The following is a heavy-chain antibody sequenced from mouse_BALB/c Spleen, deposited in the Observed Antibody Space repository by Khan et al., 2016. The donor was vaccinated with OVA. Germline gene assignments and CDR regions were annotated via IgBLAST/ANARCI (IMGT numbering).Heavy chain of an antibody. J-gene: IGHJ2*01. D-gene: IGHD1-1*01. CDR2: INPHIGET. CDR1: GYSFTGYF. CDR3: ARNNGSDFDC. Sequence: EVQLQQSGPELVKPGASVKISCKASGYSFTGYFMNWVMQSHGKSLEWIGRINPHIGETLYNQKFKGKATLTVDESSRTAHMELRSLASEDSAVYYWARNNGSDFDCWGQGTTLTVSS. V-gene: IGHV1-20*02.